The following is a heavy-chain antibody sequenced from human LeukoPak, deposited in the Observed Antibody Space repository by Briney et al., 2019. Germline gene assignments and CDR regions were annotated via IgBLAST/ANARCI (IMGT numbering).Heavy chain of an antibody. CDR3: AREGGSSGWYYSGYYCYGMDV. CDR2: INTNTGNP. V-gene: IGHV7-4-1*02. CDR1: GYTFTSYA. J-gene: IGHJ6*02. Sequence: ASVKVSCKASGYTFTSYAMNWVRQAPGQGLEWMGWINTNTGNPTYAQGFTGRFVFSLDTSVSTAYLQISSLKAEDTAVYYCAREGGSSGWYYSGYYCYGMDVWGQGTTVTVSS. D-gene: IGHD6-19*01.